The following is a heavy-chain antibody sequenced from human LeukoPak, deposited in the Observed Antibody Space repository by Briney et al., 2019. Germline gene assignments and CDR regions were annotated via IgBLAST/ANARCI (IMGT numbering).Heavy chain of an antibody. J-gene: IGHJ6*02. D-gene: IGHD6-13*01. CDR1: GYTLTELS. Sequence: GASVKVSCKVSGYTLTELSMHWVRQAPGKGLEWMGGFDPEDGETIYAQKFQGRVTMTTDTSTSTAYMELRSLRSDDTAVYYCAGDLSGSSSWYYYYGMDVWGQGTTVTVSS. CDR3: AGDLSGSSSWYYYYGMDV. CDR2: FDPEDGET. V-gene: IGHV1-24*01.